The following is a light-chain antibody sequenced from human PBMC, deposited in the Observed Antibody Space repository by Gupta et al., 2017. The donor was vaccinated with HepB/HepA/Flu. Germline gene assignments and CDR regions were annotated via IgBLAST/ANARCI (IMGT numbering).Light chain of an antibody. CDR3: HPLDSSCKHPV. CDR2: GNN. CDR1: SLRRYY. J-gene: IGLJ1*01. Sequence: SSELTQDPAASVALGQTVRVTCQGDSLRRYYATWYQQKPGQAPVLVISGNNSRPSVLPARFSGSNSGNTASLTITGAQAEDEADYYCHPLDSSCKHPVFGIGTKVTVL. V-gene: IGLV3-19*01.